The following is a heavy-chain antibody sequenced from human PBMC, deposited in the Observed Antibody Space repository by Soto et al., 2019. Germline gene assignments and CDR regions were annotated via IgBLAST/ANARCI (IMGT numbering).Heavy chain of an antibody. CDR2: FDPEDGET. J-gene: IGHJ6*02. V-gene: IGHV1-24*01. CDR3: ATDPPANPNCSGGSCYVYGMDV. D-gene: IGHD2-15*01. Sequence: ASVKVSCKVSGYTLTELSMHWVRQAPGKGLEWMGGFDPEDGETIYAQKFQGRVTMTEDTSTDTAYMELSSLRSEDTAVYYCATDPPANPNCSGGSCYVYGMDVWGQGTTVTVSS. CDR1: GYTLTELS.